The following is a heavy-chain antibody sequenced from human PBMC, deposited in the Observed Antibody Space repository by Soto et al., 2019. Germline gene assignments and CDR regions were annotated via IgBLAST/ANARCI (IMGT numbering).Heavy chain of an antibody. CDR3: ATWHLQEHAYDI. CDR1: GLTVSGKKY. Sequence: DVQLVESGGGLIQPGGSLRLSCAAFGLTVSGKKYISWVRQAPGKGLEWVSALYDVDVTYYADCVKGRFTTSIDTSRTIVYLQMNSLRLDDAAVYFCATWHLQEHAYDIWGQGTTVTVSS. CDR2: LYDVDVT. V-gene: IGHV3-53*01. J-gene: IGHJ3*02. D-gene: IGHD4-4*01.